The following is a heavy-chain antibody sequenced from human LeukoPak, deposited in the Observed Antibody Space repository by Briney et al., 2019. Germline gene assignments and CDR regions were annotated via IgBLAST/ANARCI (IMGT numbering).Heavy chain of an antibody. CDR1: GGSISSSSYY. D-gene: IGHD6-19*01. CDR2: IYHGGST. J-gene: IGHJ4*02. Sequence: SETLSLTCTVSGGSISSSSYYWGWIRQPPGKGLEWIATIYHGGSTNYNPSLKSRVTISVDKSKNQFSLKLSSVTAADTAVYYCARPGWSRGFDYWGQGTLVTVSS. CDR3: ARPGWSRGFDY. V-gene: IGHV4-39*07.